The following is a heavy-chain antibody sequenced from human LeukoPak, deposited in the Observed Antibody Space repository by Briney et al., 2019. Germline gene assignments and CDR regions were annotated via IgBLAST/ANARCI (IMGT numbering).Heavy chain of an antibody. CDR3: ARVSSLGGDY. D-gene: IGHD6-13*01. CDR2: ISSSSSYI. J-gene: IGHJ4*02. CDR1: GFTFSSYS. Sequence: GGSLRLSCAASGFTFSSYSMNWVRQAPGKGLEWVSSISSSSSYIYYADSVKGRFTISRDNAKNTLYLQMNSLRAEDTAVYYCARVSSLGGDYWGQGTLVTVSS. V-gene: IGHV3-21*01.